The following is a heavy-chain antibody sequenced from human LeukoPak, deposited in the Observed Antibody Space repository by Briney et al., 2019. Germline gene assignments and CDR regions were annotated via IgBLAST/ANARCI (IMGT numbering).Heavy chain of an antibody. CDR2: IYYSGST. Sequence: PSETLSLTCTVSGGSISSYYWSWIRQPPGKGLEWIGFIYYSGSTNYNPPLKSRVTISVDTSKNQFSLKLSSVTAADTAVYYCARHAGEMQWLVSSWFDPWGQGTLVTVSS. D-gene: IGHD6-19*01. CDR3: ARHAGEMQWLVSSWFDP. J-gene: IGHJ5*02. V-gene: IGHV4-59*08. CDR1: GGSISSYY.